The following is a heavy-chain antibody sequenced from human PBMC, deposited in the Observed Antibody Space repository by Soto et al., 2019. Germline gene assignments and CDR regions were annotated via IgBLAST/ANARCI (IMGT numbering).Heavy chain of an antibody. Sequence: VQLVESGGGLVQPGGSRRLSCVVSGINFDDFAMHWVRQVPGKGLEWVSGINWDSEDIGYADSVKGRFTISRDNAKNSLYLQMISLKAEDTALYYCAKDTAPGFYDANGHLDSWGQGTPVTVSS. CDR1: GINFDDFA. V-gene: IGHV3-9*01. J-gene: IGHJ4*02. D-gene: IGHD2-8*01. CDR3: AKDTAPGFYDANGHLDS. CDR2: INWDSEDI.